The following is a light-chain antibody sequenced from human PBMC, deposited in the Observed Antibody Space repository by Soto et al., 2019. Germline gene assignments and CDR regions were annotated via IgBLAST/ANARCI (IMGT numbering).Light chain of an antibody. Sequence: QSALTQPASVSGYPGQSITISCTGTSSDVGGYNYVSWYQQHAGKAPKLILYEVSNRPSGVSNRFSGSKSGNTASLTISGLQAEDEADYYCSSYTSSITLDVFGTGTKVTVL. CDR2: EVS. V-gene: IGLV2-14*01. CDR3: SSYTSSITLDV. J-gene: IGLJ1*01. CDR1: SSDVGGYNY.